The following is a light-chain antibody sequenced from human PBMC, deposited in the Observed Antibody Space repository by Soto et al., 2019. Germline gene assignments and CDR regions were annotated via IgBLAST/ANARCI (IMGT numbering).Light chain of an antibody. J-gene: IGKJ5*01. CDR3: QQYDSFPIT. CDR1: QDISNY. CDR2: GAS. V-gene: IGKV1-33*01. Sequence: DIQMTQSPSSLSASVGDRVTITCQASQDISNYLNWYQQKPGKAPNFLIYGASNLETGVPSRFSGSGSGTDFSFTISSLQPEDVATYYCQQYDSFPITFGQGTRLEIK.